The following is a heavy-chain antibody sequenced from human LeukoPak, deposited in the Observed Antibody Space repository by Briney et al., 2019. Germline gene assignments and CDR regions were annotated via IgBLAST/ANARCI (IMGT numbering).Heavy chain of an antibody. CDR3: ARDAPIAAAGYYYYYYGMDV. D-gene: IGHD6-13*01. V-gene: IGHV3-48*01. Sequence: GGSLRLSCAASGFTFSSYSMNWVRQAPGKGLEWVSYISSSSSTIYYADSVKGRLTISRDNAKNSLYLQMNSLRAEDTAVYYCARDAPIAAAGYYYYYYGMDVWGQGTTVTVSS. CDR1: GFTFSSYS. J-gene: IGHJ6*02. CDR2: ISSSSSTI.